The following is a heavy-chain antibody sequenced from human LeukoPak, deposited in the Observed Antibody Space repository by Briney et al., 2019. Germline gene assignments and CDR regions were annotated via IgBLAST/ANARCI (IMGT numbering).Heavy chain of an antibody. V-gene: IGHV3-23*01. D-gene: IGHD2-15*01. Sequence: PGGSLRLSCAASGFXFTNHAISWVRQAPGEGLQWVSTISDTAGTTFYADSVRDRFTISRDNSKNTLYLQMNSLRAEDTAVYYCANGGMRYWGQGTLVTVSS. J-gene: IGHJ4*02. CDR2: ISDTAGTT. CDR3: ANGGMRY. CDR1: GFXFTNHA.